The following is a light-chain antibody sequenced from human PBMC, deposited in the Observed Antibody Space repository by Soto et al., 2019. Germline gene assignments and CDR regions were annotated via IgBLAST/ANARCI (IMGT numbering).Light chain of an antibody. J-gene: IGKJ4*01. CDR2: VAS. CDR1: QSVSSF. CDR3: QQHTNWPLT. V-gene: IGKV3-11*01. Sequence: ETVLTQSPATLSLSPGEGATLSCRASQSVSSFLAWYQQKPGQAPRLLIYVASNRATGIPARFSGSGSGTDFTLTISSLEPEDFAVYYCQQHTNWPLTFGGGTKVEIK.